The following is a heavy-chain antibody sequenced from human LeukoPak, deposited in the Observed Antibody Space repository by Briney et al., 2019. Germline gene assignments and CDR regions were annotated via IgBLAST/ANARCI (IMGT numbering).Heavy chain of an antibody. D-gene: IGHD6-13*01. CDR3: TRQLSWASDTGDS. CDR1: GGSISGSRRD. J-gene: IGHJ5*01. V-gene: IGHV4-39*01. Sequence: PSETLSLTGNGSGGSISGSRRDWGWVGQPPGGRLGLIGSIRYIGTTYYNPSLQSRLTISVDNSQNQFSLKLKSVTAADTSMYYCTRQLSWASDTGDSWGQGTLVTVSS. CDR2: IRYIGTT.